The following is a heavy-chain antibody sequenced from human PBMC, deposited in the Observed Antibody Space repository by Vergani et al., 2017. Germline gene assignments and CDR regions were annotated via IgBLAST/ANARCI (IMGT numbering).Heavy chain of an antibody. CDR1: GGSISSYY. J-gene: IGHJ6*03. CDR3: ARENTDFWSGYSSQYYYMDV. D-gene: IGHD3-3*01. CDR2: IYYSGST. V-gene: IGHV4-59*01. Sequence: QVQLQESGPGLVKPSETLSLTCTVSGGSISSYYWSWIRQPPGKGLEWIGYIYYSGSTNYNPSLKSRVTISVDTSKNQFSLKLSSVIAADTAVYYCARENTDFWSGYSSQYYYMDVWGKGTTVTVSS.